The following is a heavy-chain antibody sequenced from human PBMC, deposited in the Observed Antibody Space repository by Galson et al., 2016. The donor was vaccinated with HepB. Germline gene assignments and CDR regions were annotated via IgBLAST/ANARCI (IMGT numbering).Heavy chain of an antibody. J-gene: IGHJ2*01. D-gene: IGHD3-3*01. Sequence: SVKVSCKASGYTFTSYGISWVRQAPGQGLEWMGWISAYNGNTNYAPKLQGRVTMTTDTSTSTAYMELRSLKSDDTAVYYCARDGLRFLEWLSPHWYFDLWGRGTLVTVSS. V-gene: IGHV1-18*01. CDR1: GYTFTSYG. CDR2: ISAYNGNT. CDR3: ARDGLRFLEWLSPHWYFDL.